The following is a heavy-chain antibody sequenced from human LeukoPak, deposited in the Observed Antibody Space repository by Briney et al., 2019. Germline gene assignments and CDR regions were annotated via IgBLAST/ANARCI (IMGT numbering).Heavy chain of an antibody. V-gene: IGHV4-59*10. D-gene: IGHD2-2*01. CDR3: ARHDGFCSSTSCYPGYFDY. Sequence: SETLSLTCAVYGGSFSGYYWSWIRQPAGKGLEWIGRIYTSGSTNYNPSLKSRVTMSVDTSKNQFSLKLSSVTAADTAVYYCARHDGFCSSTSCYPGYFDYWGQGTLVTVSS. CDR2: IYTSGST. CDR1: GGSFSGYY. J-gene: IGHJ4*02.